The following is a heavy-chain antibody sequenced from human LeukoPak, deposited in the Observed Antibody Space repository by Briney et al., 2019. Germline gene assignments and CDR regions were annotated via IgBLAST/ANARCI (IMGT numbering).Heavy chain of an antibody. CDR3: AKDGKTRNWNYFQAKAVD. D-gene: IGHD1-7*01. CDR1: GFIFSSSA. V-gene: IGHV3-23*01. Sequence: PGGSLRLPCAASGFIFSSSAMSWVRRAPGKGLEEVSGISGSGGTKHYADSVKGRFTVSRDNSKNTLFLQMNSLRAEDTAIYYCAKDGKTRNWNYFQAKAVDWGQGTLVTVSS. J-gene: IGHJ4*02. CDR2: ISGSGGTK.